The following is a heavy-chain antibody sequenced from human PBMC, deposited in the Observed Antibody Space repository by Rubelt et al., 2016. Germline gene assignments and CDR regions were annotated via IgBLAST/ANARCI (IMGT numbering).Heavy chain of an antibody. V-gene: IGHV3-30*02. D-gene: IGHD3-22*01. J-gene: IGHJ3*02. Sequence: QVQLVESGGGVVQPGRSLRLSCAASGFTFSSFGMHWVRQAPGKGLEWVAFIRYDGSNKYYADSVKGRLTISRDNSKNTLYLQMNSLRAEDTAVYYCACITYYYDSSGYHDAFDIWGQGTMVTVSS. CDR1: GFTFSSFG. CDR3: ACITYYYDSSGYHDAFDI. CDR2: IRYDGSNK.